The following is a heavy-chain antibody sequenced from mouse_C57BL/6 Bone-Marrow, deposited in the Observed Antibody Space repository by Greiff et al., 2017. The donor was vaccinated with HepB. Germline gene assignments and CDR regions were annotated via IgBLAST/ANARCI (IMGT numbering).Heavy chain of an antibody. CDR3: TRDPTWFAY. Sequence: EVHLVESGEGLVKPGGSLKLSCAASGFTFSSYAMSWVRQTPEKRLEWVAYISSGGDYIYYADTVKGRFTISRDNARNTLYLQMCSLKSEDTAMYYCTRDPTWFAYWGQGTLVTVSA. V-gene: IGHV5-9-1*02. CDR1: GFTFSSYA. J-gene: IGHJ3*01. CDR2: ISSGGDYI.